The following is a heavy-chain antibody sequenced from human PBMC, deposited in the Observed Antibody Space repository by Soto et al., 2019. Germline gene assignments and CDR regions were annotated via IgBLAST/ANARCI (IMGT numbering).Heavy chain of an antibody. CDR1: GGTFSSYS. CDR2: IIHIFATA. CDR3: ARVAELSASFNWFDY. V-gene: IGHV1-69*13. D-gene: IGHD2-21*01. J-gene: IGHJ5*01. Sequence: SVKVSCKASGGTFSSYSMSWVRQAPGQGLEWMGGIIHIFATANYAQKFQGRVTITADESTSTAYMELSSLRSEDTAVYYCARVAELSASFNWFDYWGQGTLVTVSS.